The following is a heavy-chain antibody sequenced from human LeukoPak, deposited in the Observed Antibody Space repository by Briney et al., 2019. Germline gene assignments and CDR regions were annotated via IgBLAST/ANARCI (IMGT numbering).Heavy chain of an antibody. D-gene: IGHD2-15*01. J-gene: IGHJ4*02. V-gene: IGHV2-5*01. Sequence: SGPTLVNPTQTLTLTCTFSGFPLSTSGVGVGWIRQPPGKALEWLALIYWNDDKRYNPSLKSRLTITKDASKNQVVLTMTNMGPVDTATYYCARRRSAAIDCWGQGTLVTVSS. CDR1: GFPLSTSGVG. CDR2: IYWNDDK. CDR3: ARRRSAAIDC.